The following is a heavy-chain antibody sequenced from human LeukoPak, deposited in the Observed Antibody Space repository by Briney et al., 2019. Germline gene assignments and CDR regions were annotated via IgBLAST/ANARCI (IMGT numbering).Heavy chain of an antibody. J-gene: IGHJ6*03. Sequence: PGGSLRLSCAASGFTFSSYEMNWVRQAPGKGLEWVSYISSSGSTIYYADSVKGRFTISRDNAKTSLYLQMNSLRAEDTAVYYCARDSRSGWADYYYYYMDVWGKGTTVTISS. CDR2: ISSSGSTI. V-gene: IGHV3-48*03. CDR3: ARDSRSGWADYYYYYMDV. CDR1: GFTFSSYE. D-gene: IGHD6-19*01.